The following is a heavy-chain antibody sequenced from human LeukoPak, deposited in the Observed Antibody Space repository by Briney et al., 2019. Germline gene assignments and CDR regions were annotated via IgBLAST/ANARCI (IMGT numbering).Heavy chain of an antibody. CDR2: IKHDGSEK. CDR3: VPGSH. D-gene: IGHD1-26*01. Sequence: PGGSLRLSCAASGFSVRSYWMNWVRQAPGKGLEWVANIKHDGSEKYYVDSVKGRFTISRDNAKNSLYLQMNSLRAEDTAVYYCVPGSHWGQGTLVTVSS. V-gene: IGHV3-7*02. CDR1: GFSVRSYW. J-gene: IGHJ4*02.